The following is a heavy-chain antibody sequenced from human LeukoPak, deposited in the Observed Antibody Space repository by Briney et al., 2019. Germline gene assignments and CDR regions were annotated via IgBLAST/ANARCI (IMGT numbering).Heavy chain of an antibody. CDR2: MNPNSGNT. CDR1: GYTCTSYD. CDR3: ARASMVRGVSYYFGY. Sequence: ASVKVSCKASGYTCTSYDINWARHATGQGLEWMGCMNPNSGNTGYAQKFQGRVTMTRNTSISTAYMELSSLRSEDTAVYYCARASMVRGVSYYFGYWGQGTLVTVSS. D-gene: IGHD3-10*01. V-gene: IGHV1-8*01. J-gene: IGHJ4*02.